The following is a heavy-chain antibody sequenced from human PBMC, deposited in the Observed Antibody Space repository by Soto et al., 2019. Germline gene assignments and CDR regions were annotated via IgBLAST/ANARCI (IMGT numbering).Heavy chain of an antibody. J-gene: IGHJ6*02. CDR1: GGTFSSYA. CDR3: ARAVNGYCSSTSCYTQLYYGMDV. D-gene: IGHD2-2*02. Sequence: ASVKVSCKASGGTFSSYAISWVRLAPGQGLEWMGGIIPIFGTANYAQKFQGRVTITADESTSTAYMELSSLRSEDTAVYYCARAVNGYCSSTSCYTQLYYGMDVWGQGTTVTVSS. CDR2: IIPIFGTA. V-gene: IGHV1-69*13.